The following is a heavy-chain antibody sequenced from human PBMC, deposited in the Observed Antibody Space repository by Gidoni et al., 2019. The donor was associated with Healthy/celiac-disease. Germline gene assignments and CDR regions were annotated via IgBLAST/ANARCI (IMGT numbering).Heavy chain of an antibody. CDR1: GFTFSNAW. D-gene: IGHD4-4*01. CDR3: TTVEGTVSYYYYGMDV. CDR2: IKSKTDGGTT. J-gene: IGHJ6*02. Sequence: EVQLVESGGGLVKPGGSLRLSCAASGFTFSNAWMSWVRQAPGKGLGWVGRIKSKTDGGTTDYAAPVKGRFTISRDDSKNTLYLQMNSLKTEDTAVYYCTTVEGTVSYYYYGMDVWGQGTTVTVSS. V-gene: IGHV3-15*01.